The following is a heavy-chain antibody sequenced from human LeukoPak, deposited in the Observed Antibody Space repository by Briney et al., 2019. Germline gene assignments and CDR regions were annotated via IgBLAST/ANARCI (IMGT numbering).Heavy chain of an antibody. D-gene: IGHD3-10*01. Sequence: GESLKISCKSSGYSFTTYWIGWVRQMPGKGLEWMGIIFHGDAQVRYSPSFQGQVTISADKSISTAYLQWSSLKASDTAIYYCARQKGMLRFGELSSNDYYYYSMDVWGQGTTVTVAS. V-gene: IGHV5-51*01. CDR1: GYSFTTYW. CDR3: ARQKGMLRFGELSSNDYYYYSMDV. J-gene: IGHJ6*02. CDR2: IFHGDAQV.